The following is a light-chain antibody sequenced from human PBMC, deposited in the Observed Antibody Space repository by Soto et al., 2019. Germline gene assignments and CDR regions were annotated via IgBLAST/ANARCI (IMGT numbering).Light chain of an antibody. CDR2: GIS. Sequence: IVMTQSPATLSVSPGERATLSCRASHTISSSYLAWYQQKPGQAPRLLMYGISRRATGIPDRFSGSGSGTDFTLTITRLEPEDFAVYYCQQYGSLSWTFGQGTKVDIK. J-gene: IGKJ1*01. V-gene: IGKV3-20*01. CDR1: HTISSSY. CDR3: QQYGSLSWT.